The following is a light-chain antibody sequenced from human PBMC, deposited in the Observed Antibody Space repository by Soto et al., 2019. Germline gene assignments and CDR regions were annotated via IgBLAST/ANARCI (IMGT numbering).Light chain of an antibody. CDR2: GAS. V-gene: IGKV3-15*01. CDR3: QQHYSYPST. CDR1: QTVAEH. J-gene: IGKJ5*01. Sequence: QCAATLSFSPGERSTLSCRAIQTVAEHLAWYQQKPGKAPRLLISGASTRETGIPANFSGSGSGTEFTLAISSLQPEDFATYFCQQHYSYPSTFGQGTQLEIK.